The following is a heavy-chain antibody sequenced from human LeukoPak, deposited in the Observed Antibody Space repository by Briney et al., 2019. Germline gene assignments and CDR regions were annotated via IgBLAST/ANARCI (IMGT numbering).Heavy chain of an antibody. CDR1: GFTFSSYG. CDR2: IWYDGSNK. V-gene: IGHV3-33*01. D-gene: IGHD6-25*01. CDR3: AREASGFDY. Sequence: GGSLRLSCAASGFTFSSYGMHWVRQAPGKGLEWVAVIWYDGSNKYYADSVKGRFTISRDNSKNTLFLQMSSLRAEDTAVFYCAREASGFDYWGQGTLVTVSS. J-gene: IGHJ4*02.